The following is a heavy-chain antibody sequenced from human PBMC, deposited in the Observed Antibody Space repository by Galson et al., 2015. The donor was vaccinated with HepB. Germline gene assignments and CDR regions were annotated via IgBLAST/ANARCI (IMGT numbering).Heavy chain of an antibody. CDR3: ARDSHDYRPLYYMDV. Sequence: SVKVSCKASGYTFTSYYMHWVRQAPGQGLEWMGIINPSGGSTSYAQKFQGRVTMTRDTSTSTVYMELSSLRSEDTAVYYCARDSHDYRPLYYMDVWGKGTTVTVSS. D-gene: IGHD4-11*01. CDR2: INPSGGST. J-gene: IGHJ6*03. V-gene: IGHV1-46*03. CDR1: GYTFTSYY.